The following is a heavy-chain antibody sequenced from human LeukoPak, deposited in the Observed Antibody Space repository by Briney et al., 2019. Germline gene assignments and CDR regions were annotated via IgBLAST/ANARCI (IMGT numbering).Heavy chain of an antibody. V-gene: IGHV3-43*01. CDR2: AGWAGGTT. D-gene: IGHD3-10*02. CDR3: AKELDTMFFDY. J-gene: IGHJ4*02. CDR1: GFNFDRYT. Sequence: GGFLRLSCATSGFNFDRYTIHWVRQAPGKGLEWVSLAGWAGGTTFYSDSVRGRFTIPRDSGRKSVYLQMNSLTTDDTAFYFCAKELDTMFFDYWGQGALVTVSS.